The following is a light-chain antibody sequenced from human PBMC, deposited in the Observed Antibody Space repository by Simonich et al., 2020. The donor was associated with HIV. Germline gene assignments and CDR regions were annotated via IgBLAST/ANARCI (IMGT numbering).Light chain of an antibody. J-gene: IGKJ5*01. CDR3: MQGIHLPIT. Sequence: DIGMTQTPLSLSVIPGQPASFSCKSSQSLLHSDGKTYLYWYLQKPGQSPQLLIYEVPSRFSGVPDRFSGSGSGTDFTLKISRVETEDVGVYYCMQGIHLPITFGQGTRLEIK. CDR1: QSLLHSDGKTY. V-gene: IGKV2-29*02. CDR2: EVP.